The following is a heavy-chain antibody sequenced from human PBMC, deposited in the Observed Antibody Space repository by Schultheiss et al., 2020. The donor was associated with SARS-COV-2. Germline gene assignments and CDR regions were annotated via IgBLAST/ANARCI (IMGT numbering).Heavy chain of an antibody. CDR2: ISSSGTTI. CDR1: GFTFSSYS. V-gene: IGHV3-21*04. J-gene: IGHJ1*01. D-gene: IGHD2-15*01. Sequence: GESLKISCAASGFTFSSYSMNWVRQAPGKGLEWVSSISSSGTTIYYADSVKGRFTISRDNAKNSLYLQMNSLRAEDTAVYYCAREGGDRRWGYCSGRNCYEMDFQHWGQGTLVTVSS. CDR3: AREGGDRRWGYCSGRNCYEMDFQH.